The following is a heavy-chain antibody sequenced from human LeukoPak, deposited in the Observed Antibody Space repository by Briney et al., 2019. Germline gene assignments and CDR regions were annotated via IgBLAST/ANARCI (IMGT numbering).Heavy chain of an antibody. CDR1: GGSISSYY. V-gene: IGHV4-4*07. CDR3: ARDGMWELSAFDI. Sequence: SGTLSLTCTVSGGSISSYYWSWIRQPAGKGLEWIGRIYTSGSTNYNPSLKSRVTMSVDTSKNQSSLKLSSVTAADTAVYYCARDGMWELSAFDIWGQGTMVTVSS. D-gene: IGHD1-26*01. CDR2: IYTSGST. J-gene: IGHJ3*02.